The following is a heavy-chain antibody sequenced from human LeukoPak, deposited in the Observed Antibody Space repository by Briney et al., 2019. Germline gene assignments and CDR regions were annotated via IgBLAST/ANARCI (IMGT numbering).Heavy chain of an antibody. D-gene: IGHD5-18*01. CDR3: ARGATDTAMVESDY. J-gene: IGHJ4*02. Sequence: ASVKVSCKASGGTFSSYAINWVRQATGQGLEWMGWMNPNSGNTGYAQKFQGRVTMTRNTSISTAYMELSSLRSEDTAVYYCARGATDTAMVESDYWGQGTLVTVSS. V-gene: IGHV1-8*02. CDR2: MNPNSGNT. CDR1: GGTFSSYA.